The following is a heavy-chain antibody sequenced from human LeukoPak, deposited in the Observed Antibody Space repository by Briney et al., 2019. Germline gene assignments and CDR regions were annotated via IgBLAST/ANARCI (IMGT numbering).Heavy chain of an antibody. V-gene: IGHV1-2*02. CDR2: INPNSGGT. D-gene: IGHD1-26*01. CDR3: ARARVGATWVVDY. Sequence: ASVKVSCKASGYTFTGYYMHWVRQAPGQGLEWMGWINPNSGGTNYAQKFQGRVTMTRDTSISTAYMELSRLRSDDTAVYYCARARVGATWVVDYWGQGTLVTVSS. CDR1: GYTFTGYY. J-gene: IGHJ4*02.